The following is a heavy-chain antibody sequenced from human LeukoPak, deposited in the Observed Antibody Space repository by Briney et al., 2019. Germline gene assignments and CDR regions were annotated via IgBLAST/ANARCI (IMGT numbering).Heavy chain of an antibody. CDR1: GFTFSSYA. CDR3: AKDRRDGYNPHFDY. CDR2: ISGSGGST. J-gene: IGHJ4*02. V-gene: IGHV3-23*01. Sequence: GGSLRLSCAASGFTFSSYAMSWVRQAPGKGLEWVSAISGSGGSTYYADSVKGRFTISRDNSKNTLYLQMNSLRAEDTAVFYCAKDRRDGYNPHFDYWGQGTLVTVSS. D-gene: IGHD5-24*01.